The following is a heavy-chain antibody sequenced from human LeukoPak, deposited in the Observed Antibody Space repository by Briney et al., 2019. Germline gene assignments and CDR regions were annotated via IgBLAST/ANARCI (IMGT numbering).Heavy chain of an antibody. CDR3: ARQSREVVPAAMSDY. V-gene: IGHV5-51*01. D-gene: IGHD2-2*01. CDR1: GYSFTSYW. Sequence: GESLKISCKGSGYSFTSYWIGWVRQMPGKGLEWMGIIYPGDSDTRYSPSFQGQVTISADKSISTAYLQWSSLKASDTAMYYCARQSREVVPAAMSDYWGQGTLVTVSS. J-gene: IGHJ4*02. CDR2: IYPGDSDT.